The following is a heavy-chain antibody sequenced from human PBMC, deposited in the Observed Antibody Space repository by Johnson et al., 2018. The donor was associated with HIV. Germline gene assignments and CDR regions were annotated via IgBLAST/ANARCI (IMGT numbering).Heavy chain of an antibody. J-gene: IGHJ3*02. CDR2: ISSSGSTI. Sequence: VQVVESGGGLVQPGGSLRLSCAASGFTFSDYYMSWIRQAPGKGLEWVSYISSSGSTIYYADSVKGRFTISRDNAKNSLYLQVNSLRAEDTAVYYCARSYSRWDDVFDIWGQGTMVTVSS. CDR3: ARSYSRWDDVFDI. D-gene: IGHD1-26*01. V-gene: IGHV3-11*04. CDR1: GFTFSDYY.